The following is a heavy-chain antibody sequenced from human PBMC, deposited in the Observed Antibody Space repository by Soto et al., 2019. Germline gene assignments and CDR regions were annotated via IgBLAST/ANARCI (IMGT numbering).Heavy chain of an antibody. V-gene: IGHV4-39*01. J-gene: IGHJ6*03. Sequence: SETLSLTCTVSGGSISSSSYYWGWIRQPPGKGLEWIGSIYYSGSTYYNPSLKSRVTITVDTSKNQFSLKLSSVTAADTAVYYCARAGPDIVVVPAAHTHYYYYMDVWGKGTTVTVSS. CDR3: ARAGPDIVVVPAAHTHYYYYMDV. D-gene: IGHD2-2*01. CDR2: IYYSGST. CDR1: GGSISSSSYY.